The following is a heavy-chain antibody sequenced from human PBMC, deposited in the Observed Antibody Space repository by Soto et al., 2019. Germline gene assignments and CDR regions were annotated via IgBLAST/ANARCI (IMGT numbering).Heavy chain of an antibody. Sequence: GSLRLSCAASGFTFSRYGMHWVRQAPGKGLEWVSAICGSGGSKYYADSVKGRFTISRDNSKNTLYLQMNSLRAEDTAVYYCAKGIFPVVVVVAATGPFDYWGQGTLVTVSS. CDR3: AKGIFPVVVVVAATGPFDY. J-gene: IGHJ4*02. D-gene: IGHD2-15*01. V-gene: IGHV3-23*01. CDR2: ICGSGGSK. CDR1: GFTFSRYG.